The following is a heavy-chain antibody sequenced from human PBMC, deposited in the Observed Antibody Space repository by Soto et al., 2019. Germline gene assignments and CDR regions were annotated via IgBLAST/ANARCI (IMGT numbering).Heavy chain of an antibody. Sequence: QEQLVESGGGVVQPGTSLRLSCAVPGGIFHGYGMHWVRQAPGKGLEWVAIIRFDGSTEAYADSVKGRFTISRDKSKNTLYLQMNTLGAEGTAVQYGGRDGIGGTVFRGYLDYWGRGTVVTVSS. J-gene: IGHJ4*02. V-gene: IGHV3-33*01. CDR2: IRFDGSTE. CDR3: GRDGIGGTVFRGYLDY. CDR1: GGIFHGYG. D-gene: IGHD1-7*01.